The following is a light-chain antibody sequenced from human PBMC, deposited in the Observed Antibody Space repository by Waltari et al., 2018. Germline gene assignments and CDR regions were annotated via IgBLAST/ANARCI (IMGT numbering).Light chain of an antibody. Sequence: SYELTQPPSVSVSPGQTASITCSGNKLGDKYACWYQQKPGKSPVVVLYQDTKRPSGIPGRFSGSNSGNTATLTISGTQAMDEADYYCQAWDTSTYHVVFGGGTKLTVL. J-gene: IGLJ2*01. V-gene: IGLV3-1*01. CDR2: QDT. CDR3: QAWDTSTYHVV. CDR1: KLGDKY.